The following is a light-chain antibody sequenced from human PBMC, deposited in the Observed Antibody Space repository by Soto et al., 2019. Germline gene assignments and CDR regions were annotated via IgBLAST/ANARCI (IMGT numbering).Light chain of an antibody. CDR1: QSINTY. J-gene: IGKJ1*01. CDR3: QLRNNWPGT. CDR2: GAS. Sequence: EIVLTQSPVTLSLSAGERATLSCRASQSINTYLAWYQHKPGQAPRLLIYGASYRATGIPPRFSGSGSGTDFTLTISSLEPEDFAVYYCQLRNNWPGTFGQGTKVEIK. V-gene: IGKV3-11*01.